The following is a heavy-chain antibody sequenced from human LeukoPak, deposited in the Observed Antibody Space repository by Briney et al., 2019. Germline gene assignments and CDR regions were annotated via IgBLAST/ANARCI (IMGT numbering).Heavy chain of an antibody. Sequence: GGSLRLSCAGSGFTFSSYAISWVRQAPGKGLEWVSSISSSSIYIYYADSVKGRFTISRDNAKKSVHLQMNSLRAEDTAVYYCARGASVVAGNDNAFDIWGQGTMVTVSS. J-gene: IGHJ3*02. CDR3: ARGASVVAGNDNAFDI. V-gene: IGHV3-21*01. CDR1: GFTFSSYA. D-gene: IGHD6-19*01. CDR2: ISSSSIYI.